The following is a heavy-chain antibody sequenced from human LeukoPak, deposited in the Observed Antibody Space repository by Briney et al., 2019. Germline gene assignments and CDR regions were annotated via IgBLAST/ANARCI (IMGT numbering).Heavy chain of an antibody. D-gene: IGHD6-19*01. Sequence: GESLKISFKGSGSGFTSYWIGWGRPMPGKGVGWMGIIYPRDSDTRYSPSFQGQVTISADKSISTAYLQWSSLKASDTAMYYCARRVDSSGWVDYWGQGTLVTVSS. CDR2: IYPRDSDT. J-gene: IGHJ4*02. CDR3: ARRVDSSGWVDY. V-gene: IGHV5-51*01. CDR1: GSGFTSYW.